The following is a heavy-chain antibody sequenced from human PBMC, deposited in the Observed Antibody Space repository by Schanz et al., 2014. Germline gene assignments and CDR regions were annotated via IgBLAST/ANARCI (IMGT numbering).Heavy chain of an antibody. Sequence: QVQLVESGGGVVQPGRSLRLSCAASGFTFSSYGMHWVRQAPGKGLEWVAVIWYDGSNKYYADSVKGRFTISRDNSKNTLYLQMNSLRADDTAIYFCARDEGRDGYNLAFDVWGQGTLVTVSS. CDR2: IWYDGSNK. D-gene: IGHD2-21*01. CDR1: GFTFSSYG. J-gene: IGHJ3*01. V-gene: IGHV3-33*01. CDR3: ARDEGRDGYNLAFDV.